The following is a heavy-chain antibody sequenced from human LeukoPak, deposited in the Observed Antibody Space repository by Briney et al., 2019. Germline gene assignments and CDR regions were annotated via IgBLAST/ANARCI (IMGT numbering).Heavy chain of an antibody. Sequence: ASVKVSCKVSGYTFTDYYMHWVQQAPGKGLEWMGLVDPEDGETIYAEKFQGRVTIIADTSTDTAYMELSSLRSEDTAVYYCATGELQLVQVYWGQGTLVTVSS. CDR2: VDPEDGET. CDR3: ATGELQLVQVY. J-gene: IGHJ4*02. V-gene: IGHV1-69-2*01. D-gene: IGHD6-13*01. CDR1: GYTFTDYY.